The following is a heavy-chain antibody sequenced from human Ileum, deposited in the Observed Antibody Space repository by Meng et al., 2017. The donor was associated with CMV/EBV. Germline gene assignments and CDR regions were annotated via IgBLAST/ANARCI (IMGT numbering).Heavy chain of an antibody. CDR1: GFTFDDYA. CDR3: AKDGRSNSDYPYFDY. Sequence: SLKISCVVSGFTFDDYAMHWVRQAPGKGLESVSRINWKSGKMAYADSVKGRFTISRDNAKNSLYLQMDSLRTEDTALYYCAKDGRSNSDYPYFDYWGQGTLVTVSS. V-gene: IGHV3-9*01. CDR2: INWKSGKM. D-gene: IGHD2/OR15-2a*01. J-gene: IGHJ4*02.